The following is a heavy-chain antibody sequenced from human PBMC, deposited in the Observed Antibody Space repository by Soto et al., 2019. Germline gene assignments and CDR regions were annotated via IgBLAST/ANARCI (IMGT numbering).Heavy chain of an antibody. J-gene: IGHJ4*02. D-gene: IGHD6-19*01. CDR3: ARDKGVAATPEYYFDY. CDR2: TNPNSGGT. V-gene: IGHV1-2*02. CDR1: GYTFTGYY. Sequence: ASVKVSCKASGYTFTGYYMHWVRQAPGQGLEWMGWTNPNSGGTNYAQKFQGRVTMTRDTSISTAYMELSRLRSDDTAVYYCARDKGVAATPEYYFDYWGQGTLVTVSS.